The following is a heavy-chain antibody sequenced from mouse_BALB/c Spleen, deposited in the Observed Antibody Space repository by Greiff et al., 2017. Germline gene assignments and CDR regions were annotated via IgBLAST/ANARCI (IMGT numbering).Heavy chain of an antibody. CDR3: ARDDGGFDY. V-gene: IGHV7-1*02. CDR1: GFTFSDFY. Sequence: EVNVVESGGGLVQPGGSLRLSCATSGFTFSDFYMEWVRQPPGRRLEWIAASRNKANDYTTEYSASVKGRFIVSRDTSQSILYLQMNVLRAEDTAIYYCARDDGGFDYWGQGTTLTVSS. J-gene: IGHJ2*01. CDR2: SRNKANDYTT.